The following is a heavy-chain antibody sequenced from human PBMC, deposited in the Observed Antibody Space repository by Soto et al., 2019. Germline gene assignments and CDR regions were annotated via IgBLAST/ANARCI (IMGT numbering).Heavy chain of an antibody. V-gene: IGHV4-30-4*01. J-gene: IGHJ4*02. CDR2: IYYSGNT. Sequence: SETLSLTCTVSGASISNNDYYWSWIRQSPGRGLEWIGFIYYSGNTYTNPSLKSRVTIAADTSKNQISLTLTSVTAADTAVYFCAREGTAIPPYGYSIAAGRSDYWGQGALVTVSS. CDR1: GASISNNDYY. CDR3: AREGTAIPPYGYSIAAGRSDY. D-gene: IGHD2-21*02.